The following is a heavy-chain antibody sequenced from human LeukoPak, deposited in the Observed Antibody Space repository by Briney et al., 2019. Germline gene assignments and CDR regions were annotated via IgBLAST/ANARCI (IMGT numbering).Heavy chain of an antibody. CDR2: ISASGGST. V-gene: IGHV3-23*01. Sequence: GGSLRLSCAASGFTLSSYAMSWVRQAPGKGLEWVSSISASGGSTNYADSVEGRFTISRDNSKNTVYLQMNSLRAEDTAVYYCAKVMKGSERLTMVRGVIIKTAGLYYMDVWGKGTTVTVSS. D-gene: IGHD3-10*01. CDR1: GFTLSSYA. CDR3: AKVMKGSERLTMVRGVIIKTAGLYYMDV. J-gene: IGHJ6*03.